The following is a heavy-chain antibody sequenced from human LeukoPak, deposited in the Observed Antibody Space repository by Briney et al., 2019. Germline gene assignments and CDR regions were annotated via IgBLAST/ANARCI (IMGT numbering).Heavy chain of an antibody. V-gene: IGHV4-34*01. CDR2: INHSGST. CDR1: GGSFSGYY. J-gene: IGHJ6*03. Sequence: SETLSLTCAVYGGSFSGYYWSWIRQPPGKGLEWIGEINHSGSTNYNPSLKSRVTISVDTSKNQFSLKLSSVTAADTAMYYCARDNLYSSSWSDMDVWGKGTTVTVSS. CDR3: ARDNLYSSSWSDMDV. D-gene: IGHD6-13*01.